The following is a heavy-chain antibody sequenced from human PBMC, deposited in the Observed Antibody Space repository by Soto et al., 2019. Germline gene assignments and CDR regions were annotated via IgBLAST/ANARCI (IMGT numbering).Heavy chain of an antibody. D-gene: IGHD2-8*01. CDR3: ARVGRGVYGMDV. Sequence: EVQLVESGGGLVQPGGSLRLSCAASGFTFSSYSINWVRQAPGKGLEWFSYITSDSSTISYADSVKGRFTVSRDNAKNSLYMQMNSLREEDTAVYYCARVGRGVYGMDVWGQGTSVTVSS. CDR2: ITSDSSTI. CDR1: GFTFSSYS. J-gene: IGHJ6*02. V-gene: IGHV3-48*02.